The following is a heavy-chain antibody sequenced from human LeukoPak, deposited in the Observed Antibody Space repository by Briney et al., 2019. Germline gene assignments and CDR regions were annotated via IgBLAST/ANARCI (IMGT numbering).Heavy chain of an antibody. CDR1: RFTFSNFA. V-gene: IGHV3-23*01. J-gene: IGHJ4*02. D-gene: IGHD2-2*01. CDR3: AKSGPYCSSTTCNYFDY. Sequence: GGSLRLSCAASRFTFSNFAMSWVRQAPGKGLEWVSTISGSAYSTYYTDSVKGRFTISRDNSKNALFLQMNSLSAEDTAVYYCAKSGPYCSSTTCNYFDYWGQGTLVTVSS. CDR2: ISGSAYST.